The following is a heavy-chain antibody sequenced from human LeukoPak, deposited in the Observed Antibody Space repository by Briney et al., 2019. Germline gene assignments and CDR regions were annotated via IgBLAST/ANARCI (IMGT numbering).Heavy chain of an antibody. J-gene: IGHJ6*03. Sequence: PGGSLRLSCAASGFTFSSYAMHWVRQAPGKGLEYVSAISSDGGSTYYANSVKDRFTISRDNSKNTLYLQMGSLRAEDMAVYYCASLTTVDYYYYMDVWGKGTTVTVSS. CDR2: ISSDGGST. D-gene: IGHD4-23*01. CDR3: ASLTTVDYYYYMDV. V-gene: IGHV3-64*01. CDR1: GFTFSSYA.